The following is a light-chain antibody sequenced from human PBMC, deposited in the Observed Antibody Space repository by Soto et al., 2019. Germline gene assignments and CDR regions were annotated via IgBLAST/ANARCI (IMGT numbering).Light chain of an antibody. J-gene: IGKJ1*01. CDR1: QRVSSSY. V-gene: IGKV3-20*01. CDR3: QQYGSSPQWT. CDR2: GAS. Sequence: EIVLTQSPGTLSLSPGETATLSCRASQRVSSSYLAWYQQKPGQAPRLLIYGASSRATGIPDRFSGSGSGTDFTLTISRLEPEDFAVYYCQQYGSSPQWTFGQGTKVEIK.